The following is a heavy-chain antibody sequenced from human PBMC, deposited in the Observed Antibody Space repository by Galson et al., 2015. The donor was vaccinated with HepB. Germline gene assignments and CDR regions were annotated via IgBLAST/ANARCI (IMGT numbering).Heavy chain of an antibody. CDR1: GFTFTTYA. V-gene: IGHV3-23*01. CDR2: ISAGGVNT. D-gene: IGHD2-2*01. J-gene: IGHJ4*02. CDR3: AKDRGWRTRYCSTTSCGIDF. Sequence: SLRLSCAASGFTFTTYAMSWVRQAPGKGLEWVSTISAGGVNTYYADSVKSRFTISRDNSKSTLSLQMSTLRTQDTAVYYCAKDRGWRTRYCSTTSCGIDFWGQGTLVTVSS.